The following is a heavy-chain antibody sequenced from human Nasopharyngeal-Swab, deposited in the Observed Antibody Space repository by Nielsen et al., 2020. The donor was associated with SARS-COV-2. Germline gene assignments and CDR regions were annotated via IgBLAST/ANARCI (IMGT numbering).Heavy chain of an antibody. D-gene: IGHD3-22*01. CDR1: GYSISSGYY. V-gene: IGHV4-38-2*02. CDR2: IYHSGST. J-gene: IGHJ4*02. CDR3: AREGPITMIVVEPFDY. Sequence: GSLRLSCTVSGYSISSGYYWGWIRQPPGKGLEWIGSIYHSGSTYYNPSLKSRVTISVDTSKNQFSLKLSSVTAADTAVYYCAREGPITMIVVEPFDYWGQGTLVTVSS.